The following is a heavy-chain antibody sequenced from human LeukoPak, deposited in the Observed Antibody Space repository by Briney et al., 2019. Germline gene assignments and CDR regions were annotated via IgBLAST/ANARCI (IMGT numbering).Heavy chain of an antibody. Sequence: ASVKVSCKASGYTFTSYAMHWVRQAPGQRLEWMGWINAGNGNTKYSQKFKGRVTITRDTSASTAYMELSSLRSEDTAVYYCARDREVGREAIFDYWGQGTLVTVSS. CDR1: GYTFTSYA. CDR2: INAGNGNT. D-gene: IGHD1-26*01. V-gene: IGHV1-3*01. J-gene: IGHJ4*02. CDR3: ARDREVGREAIFDY.